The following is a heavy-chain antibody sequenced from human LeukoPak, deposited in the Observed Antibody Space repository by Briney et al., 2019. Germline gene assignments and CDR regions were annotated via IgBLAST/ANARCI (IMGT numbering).Heavy chain of an antibody. V-gene: IGHV3-53*01. CDR3: ARVRSDSSGWYEFDY. Sequence: GGSLRLSCAASGFTVSTNYMSWVRQVSGEGLEFVSLISTGGTTHYADSVEGRFSISSDNSKNTLYLQMNSLRAEDTAVYYCARVRSDSSGWYEFDYWGQGTLVTVSS. CDR2: ISTGGTT. J-gene: IGHJ4*02. D-gene: IGHD6-19*01. CDR1: GFTVSTNY.